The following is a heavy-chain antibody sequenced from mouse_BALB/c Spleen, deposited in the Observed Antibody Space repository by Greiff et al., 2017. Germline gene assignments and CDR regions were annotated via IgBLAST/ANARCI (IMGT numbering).Heavy chain of an antibody. CDR3: TRSDYYGSSYPYFDV. Sequence: EVKLVESGGGLVQPGGSMKLSCVASGFTFSNYWMNWVRQSPEKGLEWVAEIRLKSNNYATHYAESVKGRFTISRDDSKSSVYLQMNNLRAEDTGIYYCTRSDYYGSSYPYFDVWGAGTTVTVSS. J-gene: IGHJ1*01. D-gene: IGHD1-1*01. V-gene: IGHV6-6*02. CDR1: GFTFSNYW. CDR2: IRLKSNNYAT.